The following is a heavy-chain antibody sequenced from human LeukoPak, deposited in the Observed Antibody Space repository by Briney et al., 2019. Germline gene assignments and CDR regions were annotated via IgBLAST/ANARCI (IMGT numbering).Heavy chain of an antibody. V-gene: IGHV4-59*01. D-gene: IGHD3-10*01. J-gene: IGHJ6*02. CDR1: GGSISSYY. CDR2: IYYSGST. Sequence: SETLSLTCTVSGGSISSYYWSWIRQPPGKGLEWIGYIYYSGSTNYNPSLKSRVTISVDTSKNQFSLKLSSVTAADTAVYYCARGRYGSGSYYYYYYGMDVWGQGTTVTVSS. CDR3: ARGRYGSGSYYYYYYGMDV.